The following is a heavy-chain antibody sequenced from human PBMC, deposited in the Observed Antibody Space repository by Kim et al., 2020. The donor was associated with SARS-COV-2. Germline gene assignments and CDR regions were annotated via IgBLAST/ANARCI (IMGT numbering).Heavy chain of an antibody. V-gene: IGHV3-13*04. D-gene: IGHD2-2*01. CDR2: IGTAGDT. CDR3: ARDDCSNTSCYLDP. CDR1: GFTFSSYD. Sequence: GGSLRLSCAASGFTFSSYDMHWVRQGTGKGLEWVSAIGTAGDTFYPGSVKGRFTISRENAKNSLYLQMNSLRAGDTAVYYCARDDCSNTSCYLDPWGQGTLVTVSS. J-gene: IGHJ5*02.